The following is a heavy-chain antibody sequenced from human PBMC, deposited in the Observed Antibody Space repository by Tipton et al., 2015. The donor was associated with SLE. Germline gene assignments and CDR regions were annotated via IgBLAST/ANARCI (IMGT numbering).Heavy chain of an antibody. J-gene: IGHJ4*02. CDR2: IYYSGNT. CDR3: ARAATAISPFDY. CDR1: GGSISSGDYY. D-gene: IGHD2-2*02. Sequence: TLSLTCTVSGGSISSGDYYWSWIRQHPGKGLEWIGHIYYSGNTCYNPSLKSRVTMSVDTSKNQFSLNLNSVTAADTAVYYCARAATAISPFDYWGQGTLVTVSS. V-gene: IGHV4-31*03.